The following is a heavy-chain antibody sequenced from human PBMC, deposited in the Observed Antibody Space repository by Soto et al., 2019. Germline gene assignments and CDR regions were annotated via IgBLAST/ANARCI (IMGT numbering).Heavy chain of an antibody. CDR3: GRESHGSRGYFDY. D-gene: IGHD3-22*01. CDR1: GGSLSGYY. CDR2: INHRGST. V-gene: IGHV4-34*01. J-gene: IGHJ4*02. Sequence: QVQLQQWGAGLLKPSETLSLTCAVYGGSLSGYYWSWIRQPPGKGLEWSGEINHRGSTNYNPSLKRRVNISVDPSQSQSSLKPSSVTAEDTAVYYCGRESHGSRGYFDYWGPGTLVTVSS.